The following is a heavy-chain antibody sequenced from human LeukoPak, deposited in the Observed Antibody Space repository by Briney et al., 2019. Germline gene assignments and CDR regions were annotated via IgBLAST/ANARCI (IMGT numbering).Heavy chain of an antibody. J-gene: IGHJ4*02. V-gene: IGHV3-23*01. CDR3: ATLVGATTGVDY. CDR2: ISGSGGST. D-gene: IGHD1-26*01. CDR1: GFTFSSYA. Sequence: GGSLRLSCAASGFTFSSYAMSWVRQAPGKGLEWVSAISGSGGSTYYADSVKGRFTISRDNSKNTLYLQMNSLRAEDTAVYYCATLVGATTGVDYWGQGTLVTVSS.